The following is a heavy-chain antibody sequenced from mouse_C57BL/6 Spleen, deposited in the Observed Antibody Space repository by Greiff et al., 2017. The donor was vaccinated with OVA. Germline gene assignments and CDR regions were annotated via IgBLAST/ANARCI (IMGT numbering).Heavy chain of an antibody. CDR2: IDPETGGT. J-gene: IGHJ2*01. V-gene: IGHV1-15*01. D-gene: IGHD2-1*01. CDR1: GYTFTDYE. Sequence: ESGAELVRPGASVTLSCKASGYTFTDYEMHWVKQTPVHGLEWIGAIDPETGGTAYNQKFKGKAILTADKSSSTAYMELRSLTSEDSAVYYCTRGWGNYVFDYWGQGTTLTVSS. CDR3: TRGWGNYVFDY.